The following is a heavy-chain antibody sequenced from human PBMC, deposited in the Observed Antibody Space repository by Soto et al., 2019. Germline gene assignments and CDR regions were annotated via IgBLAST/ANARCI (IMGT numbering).Heavy chain of an antibody. CDR1: GGSINIGGHY. CDR3: ARREAGYDNFDY. J-gene: IGHJ4*02. Sequence: PSETLSLTCTVSGGSINIGGHYWSWIRQYPGKGLEWIGYIYHTGSTYYNQSLKSRVTISVDTSRNQFSLKLSSVTAADTAVYYCARREAGYDNFDYWGQGTLVTVSS. V-gene: IGHV4-31*03. CDR2: IYHTGST. D-gene: IGHD5-12*01.